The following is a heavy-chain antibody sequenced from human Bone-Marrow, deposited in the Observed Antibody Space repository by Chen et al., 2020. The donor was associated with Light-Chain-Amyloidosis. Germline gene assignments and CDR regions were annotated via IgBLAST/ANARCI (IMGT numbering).Heavy chain of an antibody. D-gene: IGHD6-19*01. Sequence: EVQLIQSGAEMKKPGATVKVSCRISGYSFIDYYMHWVRRAPGKGLEWVGLVDPQDDEPIYARKFQDRVTITAHTSKGTGYMEQSSLTSEDAAVYYCARDRDRRAVGTYIDYWGQGTLVTVSS. CDR1: GYSFIDYY. CDR2: VDPQDDEP. V-gene: IGHV1-69-2*01. J-gene: IGHJ4*01. CDR3: ARDRDRRAVGTYIDY.